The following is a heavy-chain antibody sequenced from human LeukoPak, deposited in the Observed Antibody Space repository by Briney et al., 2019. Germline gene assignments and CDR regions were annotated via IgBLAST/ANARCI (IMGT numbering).Heavy chain of an antibody. V-gene: IGHV1-69*05. Sequence: SVKVSFKASGGTFSSYAISWVRQAPGQGLEWMGRIIPIFGTANYAQKFQGRVTITTDESTSTAYMELSSLRSEDTAVYYCARDGFSIAAAGVYYYYMDVWGKGTTVTVSS. J-gene: IGHJ6*03. CDR1: GGTFSSYA. CDR3: ARDGFSIAAAGVYYYYMDV. D-gene: IGHD6-13*01. CDR2: IIPIFGTA.